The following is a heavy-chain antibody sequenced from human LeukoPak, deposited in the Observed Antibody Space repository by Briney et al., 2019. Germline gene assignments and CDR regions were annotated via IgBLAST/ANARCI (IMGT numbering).Heavy chain of an antibody. CDR2: IYYSGSP. V-gene: IGHV4-59*01. Sequence: SETLSLTCTVSGGSISSYYWSWIRQPPGKGLEWIGYIYYSGSPTYNPSLRSRVTISVDTSKNQFSLKLSSVTAADTAVYYCARHGDLPYYYFDYWGQGTLVTVSS. CDR1: GGSISSYY. D-gene: IGHD3-10*01. CDR3: ARHGDLPYYYFDY. J-gene: IGHJ4*02.